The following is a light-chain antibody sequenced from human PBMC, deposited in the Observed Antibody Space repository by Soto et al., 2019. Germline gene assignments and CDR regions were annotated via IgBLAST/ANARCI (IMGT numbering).Light chain of an antibody. V-gene: IGKV3-11*01. CDR1: QSVSSH. J-gene: IGKJ1*01. Sequence: EIVLTQSPGTLSLSPGERATLSCRASQSVSSHLAWYQQKPGQAPRLLIYDASNRATGIPARFSGSGSGTDLTLTISSLEPEDFAVYHGLQRTTWPWTCGQGSKVEIK. CDR2: DAS. CDR3: LQRTTWPWT.